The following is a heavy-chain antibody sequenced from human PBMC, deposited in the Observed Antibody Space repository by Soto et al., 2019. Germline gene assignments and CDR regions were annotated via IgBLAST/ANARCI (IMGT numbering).Heavy chain of an antibody. D-gene: IGHD1-26*01. CDR1: GYSVSSNIAA. J-gene: IGHJ4*02. Sequence: SQTLSLTCRIYGYSVSSNIAAWNCLRQSPSRGLEWLGRTYYRSKWYNDYAVSVESRITINPDTSKNHFSLQLNFVTPEDTAVYFCARGEQYSGRIFDYWGQGTLVTVSS. V-gene: IGHV6-1*01. CDR2: TYYRSKWYN. CDR3: ARGEQYSGRIFDY.